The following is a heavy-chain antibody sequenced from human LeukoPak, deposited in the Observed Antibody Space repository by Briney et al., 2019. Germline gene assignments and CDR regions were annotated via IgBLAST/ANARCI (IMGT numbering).Heavy chain of an antibody. CDR2: IYTSGST. D-gene: IGHD6-13*01. Sequence: SETLSLTCTVSGGPISSYYWSWIRQPAGKGLEWIGRIYTSGSTNYNPSLKSRVTISVDTSKNQFSLKLSSVTAADTAVYYCARGLLPGIAAAVNFDYWGQGTLVTVSS. J-gene: IGHJ4*02. V-gene: IGHV4-4*07. CDR1: GGPISSYY. CDR3: ARGLLPGIAAAVNFDY.